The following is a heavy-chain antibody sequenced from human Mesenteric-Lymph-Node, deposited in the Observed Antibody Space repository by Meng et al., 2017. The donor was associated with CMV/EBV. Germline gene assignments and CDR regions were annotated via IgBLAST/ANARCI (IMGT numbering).Heavy chain of an antibody. CDR3: ACASRSYYAFDY. D-gene: IGHD3-10*01. V-gene: IGHV1-2*06. Sequence: KASGYSFTGYYIHWVQQAPGQGLEWMGRINPSSGGTNYAQNFQGRVTMTRDTSINTAYMELSSLRSDDTAIYFCACASRSYYAFDYWGQGTLVTVSS. CDR1: GYSFTGYY. J-gene: IGHJ4*02. CDR2: INPSSGGT.